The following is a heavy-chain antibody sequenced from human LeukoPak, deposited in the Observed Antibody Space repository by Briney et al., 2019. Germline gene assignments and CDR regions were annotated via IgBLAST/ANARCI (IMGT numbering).Heavy chain of an antibody. J-gene: IGHJ6*02. D-gene: IGHD2-21*02. V-gene: IGHV1-69*10. Sequence: GASVKVSCKASGGTFTSYAISWVRQAPGQGLEWMGGIIPIFGMANYAQKFQGRVTITADKSTSTAYMELSSLRSEDTAVYYCARDPHIVVVTADYYGMDVWGQGTTVTVSS. CDR2: IIPIFGMA. CDR3: ARDPHIVVVTADYYGMDV. CDR1: GGTFTSYA.